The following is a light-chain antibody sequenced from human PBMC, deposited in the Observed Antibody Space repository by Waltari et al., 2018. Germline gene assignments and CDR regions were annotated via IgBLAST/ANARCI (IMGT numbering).Light chain of an antibody. CDR1: SSDVGSYNL. CDR3: CSHAGSSTL. J-gene: IGLJ2*01. Sequence: QSALTQPASVSGSPGQSTTISCTGTSSDVGSYNLVSWYQQHPGKAPKLMIYEGSKRPSGVSNRFSGSKSGNTASLTISGLQAEDEADYYCCSHAGSSTLFGGGTKLTVL. V-gene: IGLV2-23*01. CDR2: EGS.